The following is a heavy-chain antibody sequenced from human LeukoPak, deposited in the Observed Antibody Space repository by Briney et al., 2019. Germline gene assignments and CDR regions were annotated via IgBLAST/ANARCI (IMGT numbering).Heavy chain of an antibody. D-gene: IGHD6-25*01. CDR1: GFTFSSYG. Sequence: GGSLRLSCAASGFTFSSYGMSWVRQAPGKGLEWVSAISGSGGSTYYADSVKGRFTISRDNSKNTLYLQTNSLRAEDTAVYYCAKGGASGWFDPWGQGTLVTVSS. CDR2: ISGSGGST. V-gene: IGHV3-23*01. J-gene: IGHJ5*02. CDR3: AKGGASGWFDP.